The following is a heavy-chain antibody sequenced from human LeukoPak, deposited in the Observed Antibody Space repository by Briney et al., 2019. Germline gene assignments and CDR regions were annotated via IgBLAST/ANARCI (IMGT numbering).Heavy chain of an antibody. CDR3: AKDISGSYTRGFDY. D-gene: IGHD1-26*01. Sequence: GGSLGVSCAASGFTLNSYAMSWVRQAPGKGLEWVSGISGSGHSTYYADSVKGRFTISRDNSKGTMYLQMNSLRAEDTAIYYCAKDISGSYTRGFDYWGQGTLVTVSS. CDR2: ISGSGHST. J-gene: IGHJ4*02. V-gene: IGHV3-23*01. CDR1: GFTLNSYA.